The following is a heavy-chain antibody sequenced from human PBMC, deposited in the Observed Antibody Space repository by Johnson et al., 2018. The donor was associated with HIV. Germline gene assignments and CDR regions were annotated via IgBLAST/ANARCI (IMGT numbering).Heavy chain of an antibody. V-gene: IGHV3-43*01. CDR2: ISWDGGST. D-gene: IGHD6-13*01. J-gene: IGHJ3*02. CDR1: GFTFDDYT. CDR3: ARARDRSSSRDAFDI. Sequence: VQLVESGGGLVQPGRSLRLSCAASGFTFDDYTMHWVRQAPGKGLEWVSLISWDGGSTYYADSVKGRFTISRDNSKNTLYLQMNSLRAEDTAVYYCARARDRSSSRDAFDIWGQGTMVTVSS.